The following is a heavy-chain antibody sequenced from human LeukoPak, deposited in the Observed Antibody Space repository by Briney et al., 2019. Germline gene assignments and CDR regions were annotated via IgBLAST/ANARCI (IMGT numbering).Heavy chain of an antibody. V-gene: IGHV1-18*01. CDR3: ARDPSLAVAGIRLFDY. D-gene: IGHD6-19*01. J-gene: IGHJ4*02. CDR1: VYTFTNYG. Sequence: GASVKVSFKTSVYTFTNYGISWVRQAPGQGLEWMGWISGYNGNPRYAQKVQGRVTMTTDTSTNTAYMEVNSLRSDDTAIYYCARDPSLAVAGIRLFDYWGQGTLVIVSS. CDR2: ISGYNGNP.